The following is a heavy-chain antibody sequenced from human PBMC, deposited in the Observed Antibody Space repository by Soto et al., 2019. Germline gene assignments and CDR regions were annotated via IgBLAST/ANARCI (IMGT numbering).Heavy chain of an antibody. Sequence: SETLSLTFTVSGASMRSSADYWGWIRQPPGKGLEWIGSMYYSGSTYYNPSLKSRVTISVDTSKNQFSLKLSSVTAADTAVYYSAGTYYYDSGGYPFWGQGTLVTVSS. V-gene: IGHV4-39*01. CDR2: MYYSGST. CDR1: GASMRSSADY. J-gene: IGHJ1*01. D-gene: IGHD3-22*01. CDR3: AGTYYYDSGGYPF.